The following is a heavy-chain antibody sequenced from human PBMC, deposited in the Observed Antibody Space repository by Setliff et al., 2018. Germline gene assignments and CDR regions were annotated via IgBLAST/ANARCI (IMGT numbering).Heavy chain of an antibody. V-gene: IGHV4-34*01. Sequence: SETLSLTCAVYGGSFSGYYWSWIRQPPGKGLEWIGEINHSGSTNYNPSLKSRVTISVDTSENQFSLKLSSVTAADTAVYYCARGSRGLYDTDWGQGTLVTVSS. J-gene: IGHJ4*02. D-gene: IGHD3-22*01. CDR3: ARGSRGLYDTD. CDR2: INHSGST. CDR1: GGSFSGYY.